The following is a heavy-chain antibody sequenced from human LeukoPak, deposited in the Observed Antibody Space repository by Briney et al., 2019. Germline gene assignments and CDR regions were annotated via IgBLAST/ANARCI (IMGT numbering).Heavy chain of an antibody. D-gene: IGHD3-10*01. CDR2: ISSSSSYI. Sequence: PGGSLRLSCAVSGFTFSDYFVNWVRLAPGKGLEWVSSISSSSSYIYYADSLKGRFTISRDNAKNSVYLQMNSLRAEDTAVYYCAGRSGSFDYWGQGTLVTVSS. CDR1: GFTFSDYF. J-gene: IGHJ4*02. V-gene: IGHV3-21*01. CDR3: AGRSGSFDY.